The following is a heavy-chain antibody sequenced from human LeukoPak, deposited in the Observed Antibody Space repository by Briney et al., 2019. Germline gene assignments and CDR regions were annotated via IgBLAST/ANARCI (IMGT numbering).Heavy chain of an antibody. CDR2: TYTGGAT. CDR1: GFTASSNF. D-gene: IGHD6-19*01. V-gene: IGHV3-53*01. J-gene: IGHJ4*02. CDR3: ARDPPHSIAVAGRGFDY. Sequence: PGGSLRLSCAASGFTASSNFMSWVRQAPGKGLEWVSVTYTGGATYYADSVKGRFTISRDNSKNTLYLQMNGLRVEDTAIYYCARDPPHSIAVAGRGFDYWGQGTLVTVSS.